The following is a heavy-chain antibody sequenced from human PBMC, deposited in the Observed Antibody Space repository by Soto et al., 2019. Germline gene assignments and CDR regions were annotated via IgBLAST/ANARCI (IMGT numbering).Heavy chain of an antibody. V-gene: IGHV3-74*01. D-gene: IGHD3-3*01. J-gene: IGHJ6*03. CDR1: GFTFSSYW. CDR3: ARVVNYDFWSGYPLTPDYYYMDV. Sequence: GGSLRLSCAASGFTFSSYWMHWVRQAPGKGLVWVSRINSDGSSTSYADSVKGRFTISRDNAKNTLYLQMNSLRAEDTAVYYCARVVNYDFWSGYPLTPDYYYMDVWGKGTTVTVSS. CDR2: INSDGSST.